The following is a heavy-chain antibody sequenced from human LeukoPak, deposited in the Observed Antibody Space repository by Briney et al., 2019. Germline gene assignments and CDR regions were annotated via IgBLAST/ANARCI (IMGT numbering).Heavy chain of an antibody. CDR2: IYYSGST. D-gene: IGHD5-18*01. V-gene: IGHV4-30-4*01. J-gene: IGHJ4*02. Sequence: SQTLSLTCTVSGGSISSGDYYWSWIRQPPGKGLEWIGYIYYSGSTYYNPSLMSRVTISVDTSKNQFSLKLSSVTAADTAVYYCARVLYSYGPYYFDYWGQGTLVTVSS. CDR1: GGSISSGDYY. CDR3: ARVLYSYGPYYFDY.